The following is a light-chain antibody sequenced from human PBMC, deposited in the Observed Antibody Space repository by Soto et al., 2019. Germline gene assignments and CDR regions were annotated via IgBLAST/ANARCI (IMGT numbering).Light chain of an antibody. CDR1: FSNIGKNY. Sequence: QSVLTQPPSVSAAPGQKVTISCSGSFSNIGKNYVSWYQRLPGTAPKLLIYDNNERSSGIPDRFSGSKSGTSATLGIAGLQTGDEADYYCGTWDTSLSAVVFGGGT. J-gene: IGLJ2*01. CDR3: GTWDTSLSAVV. CDR2: DNN. V-gene: IGLV1-51*01.